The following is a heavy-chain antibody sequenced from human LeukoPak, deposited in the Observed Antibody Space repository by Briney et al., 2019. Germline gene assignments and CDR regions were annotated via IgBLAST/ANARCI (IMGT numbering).Heavy chain of an antibody. V-gene: IGHV1-46*01. CDR1: GYTFTSYY. CDR3: ARDHGWNYGSL. J-gene: IGHJ4*02. CDR2: INPSGGST. D-gene: IGHD1-7*01. Sequence: GASVKVSCKASGYTFTSYYMHWVRQAPGQGLEWMGIINPSGGSTSYAQKFQGRVTMTRDMSTSTVYMELSSLRSEDTAVYYCARDHGWNYGSLWGQGTLVTVSS.